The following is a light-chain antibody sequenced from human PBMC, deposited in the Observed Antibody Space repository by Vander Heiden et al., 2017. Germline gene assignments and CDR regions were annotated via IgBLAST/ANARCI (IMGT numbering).Light chain of an antibody. CDR1: QSVLYSSNNKNY. J-gene: IGKJ3*01. CDR3: QQYYSTPS. V-gene: IGKV4-1*01. Sequence: IVMTQSPDSLAVSLGERATINCNSSQSVLYSSNNKNYLAWYQQKPGQPPKLLIYWASTRESGVPDRFSGSGSGTDFTLTISSLQAEDVAVYYCQQYYSTPSFGQGTKVDIK. CDR2: WAS.